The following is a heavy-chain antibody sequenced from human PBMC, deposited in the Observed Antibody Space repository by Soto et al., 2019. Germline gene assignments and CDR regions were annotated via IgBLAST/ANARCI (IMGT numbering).Heavy chain of an antibody. CDR1: GGSISSYY. D-gene: IGHD5-18*01. CDR2: IYYSGST. V-gene: IGHV4-59*08. Sequence: QVQLQESGPGLVKPSETLSLTCTVSGGSISSYYWSWIRQPPGKGLEWIGYIYYSGSTNYNPSLKSRVTISVDTSKNQFSLKLSSVTAADTAVYYCARRSGYRYDDAFDIWGQGTMVTVSS. J-gene: IGHJ3*02. CDR3: ARRSGYRYDDAFDI.